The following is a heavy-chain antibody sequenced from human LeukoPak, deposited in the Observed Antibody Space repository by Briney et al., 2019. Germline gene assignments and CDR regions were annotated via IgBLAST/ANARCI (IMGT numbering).Heavy chain of an antibody. CDR2: INPSGGST. CDR3: ARDLQTFDFWSGYYGIQDY. Sequence: ASVKVSCKASGYTFTSYYMHWVRQAPGQGLEWMGIINPSGGSTSYAQKFQGRVTMTRDTSTSTVYMELSSLRSEDTAVYYCARDLQTFDFWSGYYGIQDYWGQGTLATVSS. J-gene: IGHJ4*02. CDR1: GYTFTSYY. V-gene: IGHV1-46*01. D-gene: IGHD3-3*01.